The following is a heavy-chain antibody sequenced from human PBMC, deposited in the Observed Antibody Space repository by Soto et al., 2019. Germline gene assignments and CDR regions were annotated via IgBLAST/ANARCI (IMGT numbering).Heavy chain of an antibody. CDR2: ISGSGGST. CDR3: AKDQQQLVRPSSRYYYYYYGMDV. D-gene: IGHD6-13*01. CDR1: GFTFSSYA. Sequence: GGSLRLSCAASGFTFSSYAMSWVRQAPGKGLEWVSAISGSGGSTYYADSVKGRFTIAKDNSKKRLYLQMNSLRADDTAVYYCAKDQQQLVRPSSRYYYYYYGMDVWGQGTTVTVSS. V-gene: IGHV3-23*01. J-gene: IGHJ6*02.